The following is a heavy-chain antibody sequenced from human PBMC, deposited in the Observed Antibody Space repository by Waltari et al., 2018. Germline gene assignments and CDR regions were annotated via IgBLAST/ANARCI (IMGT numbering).Heavy chain of an antibody. CDR1: GHSVHNDFY. CDR3: AEEGDFRAGLFES. J-gene: IGHJ4*02. V-gene: IGHV4-38-2*01. CDR2: IYHTGST. D-gene: IGHD3-16*01. Sequence: QVQLRESGPGLVRSSETLSLPCPVSGHSVHNDFYWAWIRQSPGGGLQWIASIYHTGSTHYNSSLKSRVSISTDMSTKQFFLTLTHLTAADTAVYYCAEEGDFRAGLFESWGQGTLVSVSS.